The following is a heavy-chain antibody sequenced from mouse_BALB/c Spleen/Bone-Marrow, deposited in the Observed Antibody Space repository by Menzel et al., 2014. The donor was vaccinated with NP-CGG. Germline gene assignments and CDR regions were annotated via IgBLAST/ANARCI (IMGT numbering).Heavy chain of an antibody. CDR3: ARYDYRYSWFAY. Sequence: QLQQSGAELVKPGASVKLSCTASGFNIKDTYMHWVKQRPEQGLEWIGRIDPANGNTKYDPKFQGKATITTDISSNTAYLQLRSLTSEDTAVYYCARYDYRYSWFAYWGQGTLVTVSA. CDR2: IDPANGNT. CDR1: GFNIKDTY. D-gene: IGHD2-14*01. V-gene: IGHV14-3*02. J-gene: IGHJ3*01.